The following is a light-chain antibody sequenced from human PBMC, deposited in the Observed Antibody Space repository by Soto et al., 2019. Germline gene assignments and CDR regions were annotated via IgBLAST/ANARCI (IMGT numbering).Light chain of an antibody. V-gene: IGKV2-28*01. CDR1: QTLLHGNGYNY. J-gene: IGKJ2*01. CDR2: LGS. Sequence: IALTQSPLSLPVTPGEPASISCRSSQTLLHGNGYNYLDWYLQKPGQSPQLLIYLGSNRASGVPERFSGSGSGTEFTLKISRVEAEDVGIFYCMQGLRPMYTFGQGTKLEIK. CDR3: MQGLRPMYT.